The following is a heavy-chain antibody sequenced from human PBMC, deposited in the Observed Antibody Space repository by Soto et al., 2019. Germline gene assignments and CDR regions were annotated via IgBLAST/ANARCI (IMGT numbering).Heavy chain of an antibody. CDR1: VYSITSDNY. D-gene: IGHD3-10*01. CDR3: AKKGYYPSGKINLFDS. CDR2: IYSGTT. J-gene: IGHJ4*02. Sequence: ASETLSLTCAVSVYSITSDNYCGWIRQAPGKGLEWIGSIYSGTTYYNPSLKSRVTISQDTSKNQFSLRLTSVTAADTAIYYCAKKGYYPSGKINLFDSWGQGTLVTVSS. V-gene: IGHV4-38-2*01.